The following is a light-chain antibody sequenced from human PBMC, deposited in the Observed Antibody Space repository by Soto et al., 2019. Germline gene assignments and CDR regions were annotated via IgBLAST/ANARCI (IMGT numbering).Light chain of an antibody. CDR3: SSYTSSSTYV. V-gene: IGLV2-14*01. CDR2: EVS. Sequence: QSALTQPASVSGSPGQSITISCTGTSSDVGGYNYVSWYQQHPGKAPKLMIYEVSNRPSGVSNRFSGSKSGNTASLTISGLQADDVADYYCSSYTSSSTYVLGNGTKLIVL. J-gene: IGLJ1*01. CDR1: SSDVGGYNY.